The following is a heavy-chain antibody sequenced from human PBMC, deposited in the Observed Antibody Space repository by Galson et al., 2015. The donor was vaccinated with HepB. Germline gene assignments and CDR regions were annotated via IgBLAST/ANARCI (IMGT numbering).Heavy chain of an antibody. D-gene: IGHD1-1*01. CDR2: ISASGTST. CDR1: GFTFSSYT. J-gene: IGHJ4*02. CDR3: ANRNYYLDS. Sequence: SLRLSCAASGFTFSSYTMTWVRQAPGKGLEWVSGISASGTSTFYPDSMRGRFTISRDNSKNTLYLRMNSLRPEDTAVYYCANRNYYLDSWGQGTLVTVSS. V-gene: IGHV3-23*01.